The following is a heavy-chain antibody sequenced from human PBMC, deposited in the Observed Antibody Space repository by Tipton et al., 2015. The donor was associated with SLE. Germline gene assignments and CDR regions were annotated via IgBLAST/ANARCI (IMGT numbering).Heavy chain of an antibody. V-gene: IGHV3-23*01. CDR3: ARGGQEIPICEEYGLYVMSV. D-gene: IGHD5/OR15-5a*01. CDR1: GFTFSSYA. Sequence: SLRLSCAASGFTFSSYAMSWVRQAPGKGLEWVSAISGSGGSTYYADSVKGRFTISRDNSKNTLYLQMNSLRAEDTAVYYCARGGQEIPICEEYGLYVMSVWGHGARVAVSS. CDR2: ISGSGGST. J-gene: IGHJ4*03.